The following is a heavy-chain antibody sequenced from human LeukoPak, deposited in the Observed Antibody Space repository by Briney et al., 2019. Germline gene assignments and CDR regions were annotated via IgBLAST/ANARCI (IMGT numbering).Heavy chain of an antibody. D-gene: IGHD6-19*01. Sequence: GGSLRLSCAVSRFPFSVYEMNWVRQAPGKGLEWVSNIASSGTTKYYADSVKGRFSISRDNAKSSLYLQMNSLRGEDTAVYYFTLLAVASDFDTCGQGDLGSVSS. CDR1: RFPFSVYE. J-gene: IGHJ4*02. CDR2: IASSGTTK. CDR3: TLLAVASDFDT. V-gene: IGHV3-48*03.